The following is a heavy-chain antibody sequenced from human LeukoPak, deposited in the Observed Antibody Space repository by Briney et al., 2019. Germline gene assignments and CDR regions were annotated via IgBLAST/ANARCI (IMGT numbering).Heavy chain of an antibody. Sequence: GGSLRLSCAASGFTFSGSAMHWVRQASGKGLEWVGRIRSKANSYATAYAASVKDRFTISRDDSKNTAYLQMNSLKTEDTAVYYCTGQMSYYDILTGYYTLYYFDYWGQGTLVTVSS. V-gene: IGHV3-73*01. J-gene: IGHJ4*02. CDR3: TGQMSYYDILTGYYTLYYFDY. D-gene: IGHD3-9*01. CDR2: IRSKANSYAT. CDR1: GFTFSGSA.